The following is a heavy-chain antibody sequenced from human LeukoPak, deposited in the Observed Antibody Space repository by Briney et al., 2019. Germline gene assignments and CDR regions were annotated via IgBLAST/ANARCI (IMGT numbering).Heavy chain of an antibody. J-gene: IGHJ4*02. CDR2: ISAYNGNT. Sequence: GASVKVSCKASGYTFTSYGISWVRQAPGQGLEWMGWISAYNGNTNYAQKLQGRVTMTTDTSTSTAYMELRSLRSGDTAVYYCARDYDFWSGYYSGGLSERDGSLRFDYWGQGTLVTVSS. D-gene: IGHD3-3*01. V-gene: IGHV1-18*01. CDR1: GYTFTSYG. CDR3: ARDYDFWSGYYSGGLSERDGSLRFDY.